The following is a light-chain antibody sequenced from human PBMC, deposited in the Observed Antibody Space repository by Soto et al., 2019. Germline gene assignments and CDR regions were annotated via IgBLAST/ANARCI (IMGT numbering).Light chain of an antibody. J-gene: IGKJ1*01. CDR1: QSVATSQ. CDR3: QQFASSPRT. Sequence: EIVLTQSPGTLSLSPGERATLFCRASQSVATSQLAWYQQKPGQAPRLLIGASSRATGVPDRFIASGSGTDFTLTISRLEPEDFAVYYCQQFASSPRTFGRGTKVDTK. V-gene: IGKV3-20*01. CDR2: GAS.